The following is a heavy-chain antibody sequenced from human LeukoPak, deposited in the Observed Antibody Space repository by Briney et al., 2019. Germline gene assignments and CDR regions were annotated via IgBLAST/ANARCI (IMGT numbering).Heavy chain of an antibody. J-gene: IGHJ4*02. CDR1: GFTFSSYA. CDR3: AKGGGQSSGYYYALNY. V-gene: IGHV3-23*01. CDR2: ISGSGVST. Sequence: GGSLRRSCTASGFTFSSYAMSWVRQAPGKGLEWVSGISGSGVSTYYADSVKGRFTISRDNSKNTLYLQMNSLRAEDTAVYFCAKGGGQSSGYYYALNYWGQGTLVTVSS. D-gene: IGHD3-22*01.